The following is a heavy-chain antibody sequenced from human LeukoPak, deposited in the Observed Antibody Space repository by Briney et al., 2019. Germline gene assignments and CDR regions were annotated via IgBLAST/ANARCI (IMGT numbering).Heavy chain of an antibody. Sequence: GESLRLSCAASGSSVRTGSNYMYWVRQAPGKGLEWVSLIYSGGSTSYADSVKGRFTISSDNSKNTLYLEMSSLRTDDTAIYYCARDHDLWGQGILVTVSS. V-gene: IGHV3-53*01. CDR2: IYSGGST. CDR3: ARDHDL. CDR1: GSSVRTGSNY. J-gene: IGHJ5*02.